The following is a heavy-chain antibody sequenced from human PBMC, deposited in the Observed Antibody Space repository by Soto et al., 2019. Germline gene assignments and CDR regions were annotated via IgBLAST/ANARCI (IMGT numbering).Heavy chain of an antibody. CDR1: GFTFSSYW. Sequence: PGGSLRLSCAASGFTFSSYWMHWVRQAPGKGLVWVSRINSDGSSTSYADSVKGRFTISRDNAKNTLYLQMNSLRAEDTAVYYCARVAIGFYDFWSGYYASESWFDPWGQGTLVTVSS. D-gene: IGHD3-3*01. CDR3: ARVAIGFYDFWSGYYASESWFDP. CDR2: INSDGSST. J-gene: IGHJ5*02. V-gene: IGHV3-74*01.